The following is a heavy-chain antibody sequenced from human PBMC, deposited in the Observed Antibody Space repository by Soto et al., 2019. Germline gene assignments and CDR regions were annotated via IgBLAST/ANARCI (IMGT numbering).Heavy chain of an antibody. CDR1: GFTLSYYP. V-gene: IGHV3-23*01. D-gene: IGHD3-3*01. CDR3: ASPGGRFLEWLSPGNDAFDI. J-gene: IGHJ3*02. CDR2: ISGRGGST. Sequence: GGTLRLSSAASGFTLSYYPMSWVRQAPGKALEWVPAISGRGGSTYYADSVKGRFTISSDNSKNTLYLQMNSLRAEDTAVYYCASPGGRFLEWLSPGNDAFDIWGQGTMVTVSS.